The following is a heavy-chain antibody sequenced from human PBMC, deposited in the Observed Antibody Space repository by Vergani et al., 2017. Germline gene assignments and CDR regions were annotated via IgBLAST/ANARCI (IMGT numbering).Heavy chain of an antibody. D-gene: IGHD3-10*01. J-gene: IGHJ4*02. CDR3: ARRRYYGSGSYSCFDY. V-gene: IGHV5-51*01. CDR1: GYSFTSYW. Sequence: EVQLVQSGAEVKKPGESLKISCKGSGYSFTSYWIGWVRHMPGKGLEWMGIIYPGDSDTRYSPSFQGQVTISADKSISTAYLQWSSLKASDTAMYYCARRRYYGSGSYSCFDYWGQGTLVTVSS. CDR2: IYPGDSDT.